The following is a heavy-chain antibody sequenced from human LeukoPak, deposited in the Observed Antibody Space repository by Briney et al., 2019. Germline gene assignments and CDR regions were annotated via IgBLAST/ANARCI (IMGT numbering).Heavy chain of an antibody. J-gene: IGHJ5*02. D-gene: IGHD5-18*01. CDR1: DGSISSSNYY. V-gene: IGHV4-39*01. Sequence: PSETLSLTCSVSDGSISSSNYYWGWIRQPPGKGLEWIGNVYYTGSTYYNPSLKSRVTISVDTSKNQFSLKLSSVTAADTAVYYCARHKKSIVDTDMGPWGQGTLVTVSS. CDR2: VYYTGST. CDR3: ARHKKSIVDTDMGP.